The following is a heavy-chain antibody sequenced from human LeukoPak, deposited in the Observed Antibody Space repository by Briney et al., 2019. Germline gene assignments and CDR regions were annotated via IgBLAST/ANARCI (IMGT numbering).Heavy chain of an antibody. V-gene: IGHV3-49*04. CDR2: IRSKTYGETT. CDR1: GFTFCDYA. J-gene: IGHJ4*02. D-gene: IGHD3-22*01. CDR3: TREGSRGSYYY. Sequence: GGSLRLSCTASGFTFCDYAMSWVGQAPGKGPEGVGFIRSKTYGETTEYAASVKGRFTVSRDDSKSIAYLQMNSLKTEDTAVYYCTREGSRGSYYYWGQGTLVTVSS.